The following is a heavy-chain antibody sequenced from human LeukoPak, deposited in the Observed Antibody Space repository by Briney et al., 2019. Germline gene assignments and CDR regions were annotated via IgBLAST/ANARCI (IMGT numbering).Heavy chain of an antibody. V-gene: IGHV4-39*01. CDR3: ARRVSSGYYYYYGMDV. CDR1: GGSISSSSYY. CDR2: IYYSGTT. Sequence: SETLCLTCTVSGGSISSSSYYWGCIRQPPGKGLEWIGSIYYSGTTYYNPSIKSRVTISVDTSKNQCSLKLSSVTAADTAVYYSARRVSSGYYYYYGMDVWGQGTTVTVSS. J-gene: IGHJ6*02. D-gene: IGHD3-22*01.